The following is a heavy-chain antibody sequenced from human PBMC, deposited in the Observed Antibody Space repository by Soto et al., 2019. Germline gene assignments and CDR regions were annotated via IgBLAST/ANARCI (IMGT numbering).Heavy chain of an antibody. CDR1: GFTFSSYG. CDR3: AKDRSPITTLFPHYYGMDV. Sequence: HPGGSLRLSCAASGFTFSSYGMHWVRQAPGKGLEWVAVISYDGSNKYYADSVKGRFTISRDNSKNTLYLQMNSPRAEDTAVYYCAKDRSPITTLFPHYYGMDVWGQGTTVTVSS. D-gene: IGHD3-3*01. V-gene: IGHV3-30*18. CDR2: ISYDGSNK. J-gene: IGHJ6*02.